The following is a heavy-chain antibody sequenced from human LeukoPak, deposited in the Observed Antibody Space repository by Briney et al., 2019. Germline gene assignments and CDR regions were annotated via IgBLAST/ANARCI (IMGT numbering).Heavy chain of an antibody. D-gene: IGHD3-22*01. CDR3: AKGRYDSSGYYSRYYFDY. CDR2: ISYDGSNK. Sequence: GGSLRLSCAASGFTFSTFAMIWVRQPPGKGLEWVAVISYDGSNKYYADSVKGRFTISRDNSKNTLYLQMNSLRAEDTAVYYCAKGRYDSSGYYSRYYFDYWGQGTLVTVSS. CDR1: GFTFSTFA. J-gene: IGHJ4*02. V-gene: IGHV3-30*18.